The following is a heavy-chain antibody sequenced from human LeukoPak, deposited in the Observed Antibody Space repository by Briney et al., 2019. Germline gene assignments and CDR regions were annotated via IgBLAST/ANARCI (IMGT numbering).Heavy chain of an antibody. V-gene: IGHV3-13*04. CDR3: ARRRVGLGSYSDAFYI. Sequence: GGSLRLSCAASGFTFSSYDMHWVRQTTREGLEWVSGIDTAGGTYYPGSAKGRFTISRDNAKNSLYRQMNSLRAGDTALYYCARRRVGLGSYSDAFYIWGQGTMGTVSS. J-gene: IGHJ3*02. CDR1: GFTFSSYD. D-gene: IGHD3-10*01. CDR2: IDTAGGT.